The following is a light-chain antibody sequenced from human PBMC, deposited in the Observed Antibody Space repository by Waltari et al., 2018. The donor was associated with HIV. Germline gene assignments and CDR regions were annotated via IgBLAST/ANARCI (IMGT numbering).Light chain of an antibody. J-gene: IGLJ2*01. Sequence: QSVLTQPPSTSGTSGPRVTISCSGSNSTAASTYLYWYRQFPGASPKLLISRNNQRPSGVADRFSGSKSGTSASLAISGLRSGDEADYYCAVWDDTLNGPVFGGGTRVTVL. CDR3: AVWDDTLNGPV. CDR1: NSTAASTY. V-gene: IGLV1-47*01. CDR2: RNN.